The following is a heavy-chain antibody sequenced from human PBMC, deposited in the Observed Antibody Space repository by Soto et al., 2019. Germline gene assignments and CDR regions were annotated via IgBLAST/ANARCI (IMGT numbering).Heavy chain of an antibody. CDR2: IRSKAYGGTT. D-gene: IGHD3-22*01. CDR3: TRAGYYDSSGQPTFDY. Sequence: PGGSLRLSCTASGFTFGYYAMIWFRQAPGKGLEWVGFIRSKAYGGTTEYAASVKGRFTISRDDSKSIAYLQMNSLKTEDSAVYYCTRAGYYDSSGQPTFDYWGQGTLVTVSS. V-gene: IGHV3-49*03. CDR1: GFTFGYYA. J-gene: IGHJ4*02.